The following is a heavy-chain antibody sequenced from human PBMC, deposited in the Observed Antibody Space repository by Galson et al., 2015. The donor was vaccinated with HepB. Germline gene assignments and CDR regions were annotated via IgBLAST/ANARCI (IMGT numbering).Heavy chain of an antibody. J-gene: IGHJ4*02. V-gene: IGHV3-48*01. CDR1: GFTFSSYS. Sequence: SLRLSCAASGFTFSSYSMNWVRQAPGKGLEWVSYISSSSSTIYYADSVKGRFTISRDNAKNSLYLQMNSLRAEDTAVYYCVRDAYDISGYYYTFDYWGQGTLVTVSS. CDR3: VRDAYDISGYYYTFDY. D-gene: IGHD3-22*01. CDR2: ISSSSSTI.